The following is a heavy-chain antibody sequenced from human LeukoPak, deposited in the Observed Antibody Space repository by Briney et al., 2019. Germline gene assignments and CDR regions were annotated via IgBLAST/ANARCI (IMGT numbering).Heavy chain of an antibody. Sequence: SETLSLTCAVYGGSFSGYYWSWIRQPPGKGLEWIGEINHSGSTNYIPSLKSRVTISVDTSKNQFSLKLSSVTAADTAVYYCARAAPGKIFGVVIILFDYWGQGTLVTVSS. J-gene: IGHJ4*02. CDR3: ARAAPGKIFGVVIILFDY. CDR1: GGSFSGYY. V-gene: IGHV4-34*01. CDR2: INHSGST. D-gene: IGHD3-3*01.